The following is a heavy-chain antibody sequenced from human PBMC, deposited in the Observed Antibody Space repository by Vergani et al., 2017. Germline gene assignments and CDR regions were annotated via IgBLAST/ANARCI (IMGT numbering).Heavy chain of an antibody. D-gene: IGHD1-26*01. Sequence: QVQLVESGAEVKKPGASVKVSCKASGYTFTSYYMHWVRQAPGQGLEWMGIINPSGGSTSYAQKFQGRVTMTRDTSTSTVYMELSSLRSEDTAVYYCARDNSGATAENDAFDIWGQGTMVTVSS. CDR3: ARDNSGATAENDAFDI. V-gene: IGHV1-46*01. J-gene: IGHJ3*02. CDR2: INPSGGST. CDR1: GYTFTSYY.